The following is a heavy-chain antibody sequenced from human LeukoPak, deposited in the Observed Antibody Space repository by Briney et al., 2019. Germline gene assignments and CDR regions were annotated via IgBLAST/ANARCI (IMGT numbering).Heavy chain of an antibody. CDR3: AKDPTYYYGSGSYPDY. V-gene: IGHV3-23*01. Sequence: PGGSLRLSCAASGFTFSSYAMSWVRQAPGKGLEWVSAISGSGGSTYYADSVKGRFTISRDNSKSTLYLQMNSLRAEDTAVYYCAKDPTYYYGSGSYPDYWGQGTLVTVSS. CDR1: GFTFSSYA. J-gene: IGHJ4*02. D-gene: IGHD3-10*01. CDR2: ISGSGGST.